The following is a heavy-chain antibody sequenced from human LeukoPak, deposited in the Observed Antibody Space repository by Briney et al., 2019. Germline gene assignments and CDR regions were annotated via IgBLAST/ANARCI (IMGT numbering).Heavy chain of an antibody. V-gene: IGHV4-4*07. CDR2: IYTSGST. CDR3: AIVGATAKGLDYYYMDV. D-gene: IGHD1-26*01. Sequence: PSETLSLTCTVSGGSISSYYWSWLRQPAGKGLEWIGRIYTSGSTNYNPSLKSRVTMSVDTSKNQFSLKLSSVTAADTAVYYCAIVGATAKGLDYYYMDVWGKGTTVTISS. CDR1: GGSISSYY. J-gene: IGHJ6*03.